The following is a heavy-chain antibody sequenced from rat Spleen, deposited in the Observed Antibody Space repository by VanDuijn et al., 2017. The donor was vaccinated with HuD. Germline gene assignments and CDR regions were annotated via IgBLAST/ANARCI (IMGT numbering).Heavy chain of an antibody. CDR2: INSAGTT. V-gene: IGHV3-3*01. CDR3: ARGSTLDY. CDR1: GHSITSSYR. D-gene: IGHD3-4*01. Sequence: EVQLQESGPGLVKPSQSLSLTCSVTGHSITSSYRWNWIRKFPGNKLEWMGYINSAGTTNYNPSLKSRISITRDTSKNQFFLQVNSVTTEDAATYYCARGSTLDYWGQGVMVTVSS. J-gene: IGHJ2*01.